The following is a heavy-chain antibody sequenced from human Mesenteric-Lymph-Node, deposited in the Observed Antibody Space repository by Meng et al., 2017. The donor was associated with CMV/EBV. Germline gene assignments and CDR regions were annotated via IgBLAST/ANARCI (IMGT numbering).Heavy chain of an antibody. V-gene: IGHV3-23*01. Sequence: GGSLRLSCSASGLTFSNYAMIWVRQAQGKGLEWVSAISGGSHVTKYEDSMKGRFTISRDNSKNTVYLQMNSLRGEDTAIYYCAKLFYDFWSGFMYFDSWGQGTQVTVSS. D-gene: IGHD3-3*01. CDR1: GLTFSNYA. CDR3: AKLFYDFWSGFMYFDS. J-gene: IGHJ4*02. CDR2: ISGGSHVT.